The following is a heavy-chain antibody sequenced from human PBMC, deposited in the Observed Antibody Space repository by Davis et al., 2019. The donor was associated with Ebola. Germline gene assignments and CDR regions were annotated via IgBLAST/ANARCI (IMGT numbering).Heavy chain of an antibody. Sequence: GESLKISCAASGFIVSDNYMSWVRQAPGKGLEWVSTLGTSADTYYADSVKGRFTISRDNSKNTLYLQMNGLRVEDTAIYYCAKDTSNIWFDIWGQGTMVTVSS. V-gene: IGHV3-53*01. CDR2: LGTSADT. J-gene: IGHJ3*02. CDR1: GFIVSDNY. D-gene: IGHD2-15*01. CDR3: AKDTSNIWFDI.